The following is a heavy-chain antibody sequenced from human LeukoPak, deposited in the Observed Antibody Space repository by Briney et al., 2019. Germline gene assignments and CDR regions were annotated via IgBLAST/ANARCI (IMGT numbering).Heavy chain of an antibody. V-gene: IGHV1-18*01. CDR1: GYTFTSYG. Sequence: ASVKVSCKASGYTFTSYGISWVRHAPGQGLEWMGWISAYNGNTNYAQKLQGRVTMTTDTSTSTAYMELRSLRSDDTAVYYCARDLEVLVFTVTTNALFDYWGQGTLVTVSS. J-gene: IGHJ4*02. CDR3: ARDLEVLVFTVTTNALFDY. D-gene: IGHD4-17*01. CDR2: ISAYNGNT.